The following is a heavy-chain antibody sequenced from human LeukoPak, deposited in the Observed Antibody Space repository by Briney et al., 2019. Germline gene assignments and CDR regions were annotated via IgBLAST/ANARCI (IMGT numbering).Heavy chain of an antibody. D-gene: IGHD3-22*01. CDR2: ISSGGSTI. CDR3: GRVTYYYDSSGYSMGYYYYYMDV. J-gene: IGHJ6*03. CDR1: GFTFSDYY. Sequence: GGSLRLSCAASGFTFSDYYMSWSRQAPGGGLEWVSYISSGGSTIDYAVSGRGRFTISSDNTTNSLYLQMKSLRAEDTAVYYCGRVTYYYDSSGYSMGYYYYYMDVWGKGTTVTVSS. V-gene: IGHV3-11*04.